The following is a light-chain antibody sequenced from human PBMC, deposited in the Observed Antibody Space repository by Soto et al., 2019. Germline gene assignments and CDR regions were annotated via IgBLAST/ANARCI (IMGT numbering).Light chain of an antibody. Sequence: QSALTQPRSVSGSPGQSVTISCTGTSSDVGGYNYVSWYQQHPGKAPKLMIYDVTKRPSGVPDRFFGSKSGNTPSLTISGLQAEDEADYYCSSYAGSYTFVFGGGTKLTVL. J-gene: IGLJ2*01. CDR1: SSDVGGYNY. CDR2: DVT. V-gene: IGLV2-11*01. CDR3: SSYAGSYTFV.